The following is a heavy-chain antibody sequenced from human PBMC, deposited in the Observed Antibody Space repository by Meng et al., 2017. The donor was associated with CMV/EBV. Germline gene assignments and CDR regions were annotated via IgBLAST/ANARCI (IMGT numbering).Heavy chain of an antibody. CDR1: GFTFSSYS. J-gene: IGHJ4*02. V-gene: IGHV3-21*01. CDR3: AKEVATGY. Sequence: GESLKISCAASGFTFSSYSMNWVRQAPGKGLEWVSSISSSSSYIYYADSVKGRFTISRDNAKNSLYLQMNSLRAEDTAVYYCAKEVATGYGGQGTLVTVSS. CDR2: ISSSSSYI.